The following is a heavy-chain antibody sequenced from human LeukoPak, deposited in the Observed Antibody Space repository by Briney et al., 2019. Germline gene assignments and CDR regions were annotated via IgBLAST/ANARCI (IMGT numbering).Heavy chain of an antibody. CDR1: GFTFDDYT. CDR3: AKSTAMVTWGSFDI. D-gene: IGHD5-18*01. Sequence: GGSLRLSCAASGFTFDDYTMNWVRQAPGKGLEWVSLITWDGGTTFYADSVKGRFTISRDNTKNSLYLQMNSLRTEDAALYYCAKSTAMVTWGSFDIWGQGTVVTVSS. V-gene: IGHV3-43*01. J-gene: IGHJ3*02. CDR2: ITWDGGTT.